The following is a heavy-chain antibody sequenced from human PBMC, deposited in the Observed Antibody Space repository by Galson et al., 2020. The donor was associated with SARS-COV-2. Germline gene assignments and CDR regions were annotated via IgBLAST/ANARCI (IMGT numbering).Heavy chain of an antibody. CDR2: ISGTSTNI. V-gene: IGHV3-21*06. CDR1: GFTFSSYN. Sequence: NSAGSLRLSCAASGFTFSSYNLNWVRQAPGKGLERVSSISGTSTNIYYADSMKGRFTISRDNAKNSVYLQMNSLGTEDTAVYYCTGERGYSYGYSDYWGQGTLVTVSS. D-gene: IGHD5-18*01. J-gene: IGHJ4*02. CDR3: TGERGYSYGYSDY.